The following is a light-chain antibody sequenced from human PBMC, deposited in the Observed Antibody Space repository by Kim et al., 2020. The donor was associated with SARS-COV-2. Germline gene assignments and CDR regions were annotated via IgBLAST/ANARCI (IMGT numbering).Light chain of an antibody. V-gene: IGKV3-20*01. CDR1: QSVSSSS. CDR2: AAS. CDR3: QQYVGSPLT. J-gene: IGKJ4*01. Sequence: PGERATLSCRASQSVSSSSLAWYQQRPGQAPRLLIFAASSRATGIPDRFSGSGSATDFTLTISRLEPEDFGVYYCQQYVGSPLTFGGGTKV.